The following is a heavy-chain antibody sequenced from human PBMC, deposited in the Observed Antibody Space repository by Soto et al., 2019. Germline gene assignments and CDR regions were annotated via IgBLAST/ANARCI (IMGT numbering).Heavy chain of an antibody. CDR2: INVNGGDT. D-gene: IGHD2-8*01. J-gene: IGHJ6*02. Sequence: EVQLLESGGGLVQPGGSLRLSGAASGFTFSNNVMSWVRQAPGKGLEWVSGINVNGGDTYYADSVKGRCTISRDNSKNTLYLQMNSLRAEDTAVYYCAKEVYGAARGAMDVWGQGTTVTVSS. CDR1: GFTFSNNV. CDR3: AKEVYGAARGAMDV. V-gene: IGHV3-23*01.